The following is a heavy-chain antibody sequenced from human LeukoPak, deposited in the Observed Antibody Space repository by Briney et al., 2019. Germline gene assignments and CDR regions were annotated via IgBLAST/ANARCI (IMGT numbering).Heavy chain of an antibody. J-gene: IGHJ4*02. CDR3: VKGGHSSGWYTDFDY. D-gene: IGHD6-19*01. V-gene: IGHV3-20*04. CDR1: GFTFDDYG. Sequence: GGSLRLSCAASGFTFDDYGMSWVRQAPGKGLEWVSGINWNGGSTGYADSVKGRFTISRDNAKNSLYLQMNSLRVEDMAFYYCVKGGHSSGWYTDFDYWGQGTLVTVSS. CDR2: INWNGGST.